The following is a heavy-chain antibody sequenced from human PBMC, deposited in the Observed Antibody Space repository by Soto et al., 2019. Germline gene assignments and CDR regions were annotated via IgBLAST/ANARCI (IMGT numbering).Heavy chain of an antibody. CDR2: IYYTGAA. CDR3: ASGTFTTISFDF. CDR1: GGSIATGGTY. Sequence: RLLESGPELVKSSETLTLTCSVSGGSIATGGTYWSWARLLPGKGLQWVGYIYYTGAAYYNPALQSRITISLDTSENQFSLRLTSVTAADTAVYYCASGTFTTISFDFWGQGRQVTVS. J-gene: IGHJ4*02. D-gene: IGHD3-22*01. V-gene: IGHV4-31*03.